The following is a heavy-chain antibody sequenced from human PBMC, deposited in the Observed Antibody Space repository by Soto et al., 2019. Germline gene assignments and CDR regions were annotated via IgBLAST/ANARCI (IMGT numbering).Heavy chain of an antibody. V-gene: IGHV3-30*18. CDR2: ISYDGSNK. D-gene: IGHD1-1*01. CDR3: AKGDDAGWYFDL. CDR1: GFTFSSYG. Sequence: QVQLVESGGGVVQPGRSLRLSCAASGFTFSSYGMHWVRQAPGKGLEWVAVISYDGSNKYYADSVKGRFTISRDNSKNTLYLQMNSLRAEDTDVYYCAKGDDAGWYFDLWGRGTLVTVSS. J-gene: IGHJ2*01.